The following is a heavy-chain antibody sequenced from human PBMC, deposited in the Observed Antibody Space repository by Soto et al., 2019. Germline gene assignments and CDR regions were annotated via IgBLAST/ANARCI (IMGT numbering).Heavy chain of an antibody. CDR3: ARDRQWLDETHHYFDY. CDR2: INAGNGNT. CDR1: GYSYTSYA. V-gene: IGHV1-3*01. J-gene: IGHJ4*02. D-gene: IGHD6-19*01. Sequence: ASVKVSCKASGYSYTSYAMHWVRQAPGQRLEWMGWINAGNGNTKYSQKFQGRVTITADESTSTAYMELSSLSSEDTAVYYCARDRQWLDETHHYFDYWGQGTLVTVSS.